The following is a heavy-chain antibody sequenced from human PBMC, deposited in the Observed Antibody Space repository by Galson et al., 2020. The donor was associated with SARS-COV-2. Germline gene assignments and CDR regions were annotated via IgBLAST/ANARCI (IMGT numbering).Heavy chain of an antibody. V-gene: IGHV4-59*01. CDR3: VRDRDIIIVPRAKRGHFSYYGMDV. Sequence: SETLSLTCTVSGGSMISYYWSWIRQPPGKGLEWIGYIYYSGTTHHNPSLKSRVRMSVDTSKNQFSLHLTSLTAADTAVYYCVRDRDIIIVPRAKRGHFSYYGMDVWGQGTTVTVSA. J-gene: IGHJ6*01. CDR2: IYYSGTT. D-gene: IGHD2-2*01. CDR1: GGSMISYY.